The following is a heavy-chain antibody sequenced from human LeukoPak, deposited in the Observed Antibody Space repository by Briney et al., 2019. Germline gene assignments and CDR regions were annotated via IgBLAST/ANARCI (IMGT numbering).Heavy chain of an antibody. V-gene: IGHV4-4*07. D-gene: IGHD2-2*02. CDR1: GGSISSYY. CDR2: IYTSGST. Sequence: SSETLSLTCTVSGGSISSYYWSWIRQPAGKGLEWIGRIYTSGSTNYNPSLKSRVTMSVDTSKNQFSLKLSSVTAADTAVYYCARLPAAISSAGYYYYYMDVWGKGTTVTVSS. CDR3: ARLPAAISSAGYYYYYMDV. J-gene: IGHJ6*03.